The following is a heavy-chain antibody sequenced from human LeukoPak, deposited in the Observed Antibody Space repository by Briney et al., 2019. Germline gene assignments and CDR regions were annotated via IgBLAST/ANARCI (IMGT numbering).Heavy chain of an antibody. J-gene: IGHJ3*02. CDR2: INSDGSST. V-gene: IGHV3-74*01. CDR1: GFTFSSYW. CDR3: AKDLGYCSSTSCLDAFDI. Sequence: GGSLRLSCAASGFTFSSYWMHWVRQAPGKGLVWVSRINSDGSSTSYADSVKGRFTISRDNAKNTLYLQMNSLRAEDTAVYYCAKDLGYCSSTSCLDAFDIWGQGTMVTVSS. D-gene: IGHD2-2*01.